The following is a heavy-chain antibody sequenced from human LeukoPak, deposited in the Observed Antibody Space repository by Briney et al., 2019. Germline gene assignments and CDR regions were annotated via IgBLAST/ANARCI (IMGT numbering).Heavy chain of an antibody. CDR1: GFTFSSYS. Sequence: GGSLRLSCAAYGFTFSSYSMTWVRQAPGKGLEWVSSISRSSSYIDYADSVKGRFTISRDNAKNSLYLQMNSLRAEDTAVYYCASLGQSSGYDYWGQGTLVTVSS. D-gene: IGHD3-22*01. CDR2: ISRSSSYI. V-gene: IGHV3-21*01. CDR3: ASLGQSSGYDY. J-gene: IGHJ4*02.